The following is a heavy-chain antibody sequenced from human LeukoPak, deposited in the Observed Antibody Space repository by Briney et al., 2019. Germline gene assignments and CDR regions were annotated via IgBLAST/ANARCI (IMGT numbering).Heavy chain of an antibody. CDR3: ARDGYGSGKGYFDY. Sequence: ASVKVSCKASSYTFTDYGISWVRQAPGQGLEWMGWISAYDGNTNSAQKFQGRVTMTTDTSTSTAYMELRSLRSDDTAVYYCARDGYGSGKGYFDYWGQGTLVTVSS. CDR2: ISAYDGNT. CDR1: SYTFTDYG. V-gene: IGHV1-18*01. J-gene: IGHJ4*02. D-gene: IGHD3-10*01.